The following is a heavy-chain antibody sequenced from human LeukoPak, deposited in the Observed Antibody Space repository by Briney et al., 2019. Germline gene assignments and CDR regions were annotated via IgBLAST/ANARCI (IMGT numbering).Heavy chain of an antibody. CDR1: GGTFSSYS. CDR2: IIPILGIA. V-gene: IGHV1-69*04. D-gene: IGHD5-18*01. J-gene: IGHJ6*02. CDR3: GRAGGSYGPERNGMDV. Sequence: SVKVSCKAYGGTFSSYSSSWMRQAPGQGLEWMGRIIPILGIANYAQKFQGRVTITADKSTSTAYMELSSLRSEDTAVHYCGRAGGSYGPERNGMDVWGQGTTVTVSS.